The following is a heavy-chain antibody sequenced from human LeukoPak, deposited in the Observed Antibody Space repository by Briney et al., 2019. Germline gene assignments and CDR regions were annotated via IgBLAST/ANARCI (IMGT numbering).Heavy chain of an antibody. CDR3: ARDRDIVVVVAATGSYFDY. D-gene: IGHD2-15*01. V-gene: IGHV3-7*03. Sequence: GGSLRLSCAASGFTFSSYWMSWVRQAPGKGLEWVANIKQDGSEKYYVDSVKGRFTISRDNAKNSLYLQMNSLRAEDTAVYCCARDRDIVVVVAATGSYFDYWGQGTLVTVSS. CDR1: GFTFSSYW. CDR2: IKQDGSEK. J-gene: IGHJ4*02.